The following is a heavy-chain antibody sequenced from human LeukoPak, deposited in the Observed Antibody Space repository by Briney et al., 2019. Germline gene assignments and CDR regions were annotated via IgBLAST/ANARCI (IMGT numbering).Heavy chain of an antibody. Sequence: SSVKVSCKASGGTFSSYTISWVRQAPGQGLEWMGRIIPILGIANYAQKFQGRVTITADKSTSTAYMELSSLRSEDTAVYYCARDSTITSLGDYWGQGTLVTVSS. J-gene: IGHJ4*02. CDR3: ARDSTITSLGDY. CDR2: IIPILGIA. V-gene: IGHV1-69*04. CDR1: GGTFSSYT. D-gene: IGHD4-11*01.